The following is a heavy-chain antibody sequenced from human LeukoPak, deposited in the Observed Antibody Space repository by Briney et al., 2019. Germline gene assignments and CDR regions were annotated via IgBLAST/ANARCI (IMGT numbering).Heavy chain of an antibody. CDR3: ARARVDTAMADFDY. CDR1: GYRFPSYW. D-gene: IGHD5-18*01. CDR2: IDPIDSYT. V-gene: IGHV5-10-1*01. Sequence: GESLRISCKASGYRFPSYWITLVRQMPGKGLEWMGGIDPIDSYTTYSPSFQGHVTISADKPIATVYLQWSSLKASDTAMYYCARARVDTAMADFDYWGQGTLVTVSS. J-gene: IGHJ4*02.